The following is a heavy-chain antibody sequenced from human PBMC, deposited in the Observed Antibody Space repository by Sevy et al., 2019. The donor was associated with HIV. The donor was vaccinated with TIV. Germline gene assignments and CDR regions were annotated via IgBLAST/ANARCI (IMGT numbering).Heavy chain of an antibody. J-gene: IGHJ4*02. Sequence: GWSLRLSCAASGFTFSNYAMSWVRQAPGKGLEWVSVITISGGTTYYADSVKGRFTISRDSSKNTLYLQMNSLRAEDTAVYYCAKDRVSGTYYTGDFDYWGQGTLVTVSS. V-gene: IGHV3-23*01. CDR1: GFTFSNYA. CDR3: AKDRVSGTYYTGDFDY. CDR2: ITISGGTT. D-gene: IGHD3-10*01.